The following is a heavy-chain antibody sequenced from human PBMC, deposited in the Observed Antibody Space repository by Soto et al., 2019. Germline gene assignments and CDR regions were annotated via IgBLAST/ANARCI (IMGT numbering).Heavy chain of an antibody. Sequence: QVQLQESGPGLVKPSQTLSLTCTVSGDSISSGGYYWSWIRQYPGKGLEWIGYIYYSGTTYYNPSLESRVTISADTSENQFSLRVNSVTVADTAVYYCVSTYYTGSIGPFDYWGQGTLVTVSS. V-gene: IGHV4-31*03. CDR2: IYYSGTT. CDR1: GDSISSGGYY. D-gene: IGHD3-22*01. J-gene: IGHJ4*02. CDR3: VSTYYTGSIGPFDY.